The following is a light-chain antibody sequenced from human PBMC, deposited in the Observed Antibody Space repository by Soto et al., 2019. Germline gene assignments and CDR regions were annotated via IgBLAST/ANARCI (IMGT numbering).Light chain of an antibody. CDR3: HQYGLSPRHP. CDR2: ATS. V-gene: IGKV1-12*01. CDR1: QGVGGW. J-gene: IGKJ2*01. Sequence: IQMTQSPSSVSASVGDRVTMTCRASQGVGGWLAWYQQKPGKVPKLLIYATSSLHSGVPSRFSGSGSGTDFTLTISSLEPEDFAVYYCHQYGLSPRHPFGQGTKLEIK.